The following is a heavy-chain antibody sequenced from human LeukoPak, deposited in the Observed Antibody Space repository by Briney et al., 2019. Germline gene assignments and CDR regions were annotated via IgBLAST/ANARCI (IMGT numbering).Heavy chain of an antibody. D-gene: IGHD6-13*01. CDR3: AKDPYSSSWYGGFNYYYYGMDV. V-gene: IGHV3-30*18. Sequence: GGSLRLSCAASGFTFSSYGMHWVRQAPGKGLEWVAVISYDGSNKYYADSVKGRFTISRDNSKNTLYLQMNSLRAEDTAVYYCAKDPYSSSWYGGFNYYYYGMDVWGQGTTVTVSS. CDR2: ISYDGSNK. CDR1: GFTFSSYG. J-gene: IGHJ6*02.